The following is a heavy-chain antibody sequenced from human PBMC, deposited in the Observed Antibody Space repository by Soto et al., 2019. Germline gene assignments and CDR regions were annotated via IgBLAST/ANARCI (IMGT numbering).Heavy chain of an antibody. D-gene: IGHD1-26*01. CDR3: ARGVVGASFDY. Sequence: EVQLVESGGGLVQPGGSLRLSCAASGFTVSSNYMSWVRQAPGKGLEWVSVIYSGGSTYYADSVKGRFTISRDNSKNTRYLQMNSLRAEDTAVYYCARGVVGASFDYWGQGTLVTVSS. CDR2: IYSGGST. J-gene: IGHJ4*02. CDR1: GFTVSSNY. V-gene: IGHV3-66*01.